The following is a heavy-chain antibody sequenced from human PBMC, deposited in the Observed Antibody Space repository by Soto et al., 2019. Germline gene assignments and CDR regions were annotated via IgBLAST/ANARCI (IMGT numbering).Heavy chain of an antibody. J-gene: IGHJ6*02. CDR2: IYYTGNT. CDR3: ARLGGNCDATGCYVYYVMDV. V-gene: IGHV4-39*01. CDR1: GGSISISNYQ. D-gene: IGHD2-2*01. Sequence: QLQLQESGPGLMKPSETLSLTCSVSGGSISISNYQWGWIRQPPGKKLEWIASIYYTGNTYYNPSLKSRATISIATSKNQFSLRVSSVTAAGTAVYYCARLGGNCDATGCYVYYVMDVWGQGTTVTVSS.